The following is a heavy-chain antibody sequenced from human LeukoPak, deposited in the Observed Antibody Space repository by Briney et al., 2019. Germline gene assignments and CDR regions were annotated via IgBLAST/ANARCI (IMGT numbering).Heavy chain of an antibody. D-gene: IGHD6-19*01. CDR3: AKDPADSSGWYGDY. Sequence: GGSLRLSCAASGFTFSSYAMSWVRQAPGKGLEWVSAISGSGGSTYYADSVKGRFTISRDNSKNTLYLQMNSLRAEDTAVYYCAKDPADSSGWYGDYWGQGTLVTVSS. CDR2: ISGSGGST. J-gene: IGHJ4*02. CDR1: GFTFSSYA. V-gene: IGHV3-23*01.